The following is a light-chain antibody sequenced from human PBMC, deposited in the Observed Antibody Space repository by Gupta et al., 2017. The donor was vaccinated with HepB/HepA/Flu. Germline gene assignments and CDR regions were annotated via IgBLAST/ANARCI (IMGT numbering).Light chain of an antibody. CDR1: QSISSY. J-gene: IGKJ5*01. V-gene: IGKV1-39*01. CDR2: AAS. CDR3: QQSYSTLQT. Sequence: DIHLTQSPSSLSASVGDRVTITCRASQSISSYLNWYQQKPGKAPKLLIYAASSLQSGVPSRFSGSGSGTDFTLTISSLQPEDFATYYCQQSYSTLQTFGQGTRLEIK.